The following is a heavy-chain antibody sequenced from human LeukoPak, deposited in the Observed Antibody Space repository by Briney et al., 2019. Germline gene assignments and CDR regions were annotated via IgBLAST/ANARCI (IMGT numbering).Heavy chain of an antibody. Sequence: SETLSLTCTVSGYSISRGYYWGWIRQPPGKGREWIGRIYTSGSTNYNPSLKSRVTISVDTSKNQFSLKLSSVTAADTAVYYCARGIVVVAQLGFYFYYMDVWGKGTTVTISS. CDR2: IYTSGST. CDR3: ARGIVVVAQLGFYFYYMDV. CDR1: GYSISRGYY. V-gene: IGHV4-38-2*02. J-gene: IGHJ6*03. D-gene: IGHD2-15*01.